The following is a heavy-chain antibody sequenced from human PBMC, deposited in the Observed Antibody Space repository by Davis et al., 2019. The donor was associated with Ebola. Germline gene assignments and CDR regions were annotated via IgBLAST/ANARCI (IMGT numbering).Heavy chain of an antibody. Sequence: KVSCKASGFDLRNYWIAWVRPMPGKGVEWMAMIYPYESQTKYNPSFKGLVTVSVDRSITTAYLQWSSLKASDTAMYYCAGGMMGFRFDQWGQGTPVTVSS. CDR2: IYPYESQT. V-gene: IGHV5-51*01. J-gene: IGHJ4*02. CDR3: AGGMMGFRFDQ. D-gene: IGHD2-15*01. CDR1: GFDLRNYW.